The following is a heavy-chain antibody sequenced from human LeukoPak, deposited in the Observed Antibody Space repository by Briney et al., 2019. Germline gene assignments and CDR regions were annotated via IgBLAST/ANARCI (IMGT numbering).Heavy chain of an antibody. CDR1: GFTFSSYG. CDR3: AREGSIVARTDY. V-gene: IGHV3-30*03. J-gene: IGHJ4*02. D-gene: IGHD2-15*01. Sequence: GGSLRLSCAASGFTFSSYGMHWVRQAPGKGLEWVAVISYDGNREYYPDSAKGRFTISRDNSKNTLYLQMKGLKTEDTGVYYCAREGSIVARTDYWGQGAQVIVSS. CDR2: ISYDGNRE.